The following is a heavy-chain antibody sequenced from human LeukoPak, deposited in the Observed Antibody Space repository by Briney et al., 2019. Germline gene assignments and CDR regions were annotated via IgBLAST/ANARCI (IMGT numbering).Heavy chain of an antibody. Sequence: SLRLSCAASGFTFDDYAMHWVRQAPGKGLEWVSGISWNSGLIGYADSVKGRFTISRDNAKNSLYLQMNSLRAEDTAVYYCARVRSDPGITMVRGVDDAFDIWGQGTMVTVSS. CDR3: ARVRSDPGITMVRGVDDAFDI. D-gene: IGHD3-10*01. CDR1: GFTFDDYA. J-gene: IGHJ3*02. CDR2: ISWNSGLI. V-gene: IGHV3-9*01.